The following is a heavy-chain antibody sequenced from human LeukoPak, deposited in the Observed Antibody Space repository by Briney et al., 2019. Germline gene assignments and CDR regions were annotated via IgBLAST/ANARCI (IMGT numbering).Heavy chain of an antibody. CDR1: GGSFSGYY. CDR2: INHSGST. J-gene: IGHJ5*02. Sequence: PSETLFLTCAVYGGSFSGYYWSWIRQPPGKGLEWIGEINHSGSTNYNPSLKSRVTISVDTSKNQFSLKLSSVTAADTAVYYCARGFISVVVAASGWFDPWGQGTLVTVSS. D-gene: IGHD2-15*01. V-gene: IGHV4-34*01. CDR3: ARGFISVVVAASGWFDP.